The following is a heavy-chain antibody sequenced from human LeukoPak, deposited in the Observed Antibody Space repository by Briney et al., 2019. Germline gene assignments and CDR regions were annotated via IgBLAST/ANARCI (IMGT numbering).Heavy chain of an antibody. CDR1: GGSISSGSYY. Sequence: SETLSLTCTVSGGSISSGSYYWSWIRQPAGKGLEWIGRIYTSGSTNYNPSLKSRVTISVDTSKNQFSLKLSSVTAADTAVYYCAGDGRAWYFDLWGRGTLVTVSS. D-gene: IGHD1-26*01. J-gene: IGHJ2*01. V-gene: IGHV4-61*02. CDR3: AGDGRAWYFDL. CDR2: IYTSGST.